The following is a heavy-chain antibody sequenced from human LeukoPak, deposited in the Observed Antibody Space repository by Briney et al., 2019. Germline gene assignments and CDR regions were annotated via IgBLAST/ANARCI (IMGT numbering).Heavy chain of an antibody. J-gene: IGHJ5*02. CDR2: INTDTGNP. D-gene: IGHD2-2*01. Sequence: ASVKVSCKASGYTFTNYAMNWVRQAPGQGLEWMGWINTDTGNPTYAQGFTRRLVFSLDTSASTAYLQISSLKAEDTAVYYCARALFGDQYQLLHNWFDPWGQGTLVTVSS. CDR1: GYTFTNYA. V-gene: IGHV7-4-1*02. CDR3: ARALFGDQYQLLHNWFDP.